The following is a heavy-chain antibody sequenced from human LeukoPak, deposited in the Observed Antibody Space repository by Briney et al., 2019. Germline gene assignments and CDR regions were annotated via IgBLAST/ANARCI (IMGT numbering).Heavy chain of an antibody. CDR2: IGGDRRS. D-gene: IGHD4-23*01. V-gene: IGHV3-48*01. Sequence: GGSLRLSCAASGFTFSPNAMNWVRQAPGKGLEWVSGIGGDRRSYYADSVKGRFTISRDNAKNSLYLQMNSLRAEDTAVYYCARETGGNSDYWGQGTLVTVSS. CDR3: ARETGGNSDY. CDR1: GFTFSPNA. J-gene: IGHJ4*02.